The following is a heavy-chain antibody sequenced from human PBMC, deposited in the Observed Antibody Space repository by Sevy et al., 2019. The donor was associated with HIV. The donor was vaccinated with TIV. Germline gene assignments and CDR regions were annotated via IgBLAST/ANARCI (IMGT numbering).Heavy chain of an antibody. CDR3: AKMQGGSYNYYGMDV. V-gene: IGHV3-30*18. Sequence: GGSLRLSCAASGFIFSTYGIHWVRQAPGKGLEWVAVISYDGSENYYADSVRGRFTISRDNSKNTLYLQMNSLRVEDTAIYYCAKMQGGSYNYYGMDVWGQGTTVTVSS. J-gene: IGHJ6*02. D-gene: IGHD1-26*01. CDR2: ISYDGSEN. CDR1: GFIFSTYG.